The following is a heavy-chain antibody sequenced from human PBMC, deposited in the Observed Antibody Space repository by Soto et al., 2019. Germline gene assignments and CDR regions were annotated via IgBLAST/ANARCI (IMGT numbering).Heavy chain of an antibody. V-gene: IGHV4-59*01. D-gene: IGHD4-17*01. CDR1: GGSISSYY. Sequence: SETLSLTCTVSGGSISSYYWSWIRQPPGKGLGWIGYIYYSGSTNYNPSLKSRVTISVDTSKNQFSLKLSSVTAADTAVYYCARGSYGDPGYYYYMDVWGKGTTVTVSS. CDR3: ARGSYGDPGYYYYMDV. CDR2: IYYSGST. J-gene: IGHJ6*03.